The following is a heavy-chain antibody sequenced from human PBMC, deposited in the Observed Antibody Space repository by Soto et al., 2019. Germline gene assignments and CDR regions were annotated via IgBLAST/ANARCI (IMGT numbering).Heavy chain of an antibody. J-gene: IGHJ4*02. CDR3: ARTKPRMATITNYFDF. CDR1: GGTFSSYA. Sequence: ASVKVSCKASGGTFSSYAISWVRQAPGQGLEWMGGIIPIFGTANYAQKFQGRVTITADESTSTAYMELSSLRSEDTAVYYCARTKPRMATITNYFDFWGQWTMVTVSS. D-gene: IGHD5-12*01. V-gene: IGHV1-69*13. CDR2: IIPIFGTA.